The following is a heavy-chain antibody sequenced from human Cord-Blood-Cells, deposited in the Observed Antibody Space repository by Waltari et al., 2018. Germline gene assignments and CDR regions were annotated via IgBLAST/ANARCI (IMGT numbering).Heavy chain of an antibody. V-gene: IGHV2-5*02. Sequence: QITLKESGPTLVKPTQTLTLTCTFSGFSLSTSGVGVGWIRQPPGEALEWLALIYWDDDKRYSPSLKSRLTNTKDTSKIQVVLTMTNMDAVDTATYYGAHRQSGPVSWATFDYWGQGTLVTVSS. CDR3: AHRQSGPVSWATFDY. CDR1: GFSLSTSGVG. D-gene: IGHD6-25*01. J-gene: IGHJ4*02. CDR2: IYWDDDK.